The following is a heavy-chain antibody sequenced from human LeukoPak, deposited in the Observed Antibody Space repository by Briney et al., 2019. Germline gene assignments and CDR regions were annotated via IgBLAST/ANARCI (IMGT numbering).Heavy chain of an antibody. V-gene: IGHV1-8*01. Sequence: ASVKVSCKASGYTFTNYEINWVRQGTGQGLEWLGWMNPSSGNTGYAQKFQGRVTMTRDTSISTAYMGLSSLRSEDTAVYYCARVAYYYDCAGKSLKFFYGMDVWGQGTTVTVSS. CDR2: MNPSSGNT. CDR1: GYTFTNYE. CDR3: ARVAYYYDCAGKSLKFFYGMDV. J-gene: IGHJ6*02. D-gene: IGHD3-22*01.